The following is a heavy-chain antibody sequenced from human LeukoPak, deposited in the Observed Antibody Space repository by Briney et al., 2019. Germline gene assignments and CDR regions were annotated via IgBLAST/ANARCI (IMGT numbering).Heavy chain of an antibody. D-gene: IGHD5-24*01. CDR2: ISYDGSNK. J-gene: IGHJ3*02. V-gene: IGHV3-30*04. CDR1: GFTFSSYA. CDR3: ARARDGYNDDAFDI. Sequence: PGGSLRLSCAASGFTFSSYAMHWVRQAPGKGLEWVAVISYDGSNKYYADSVKGRFTISRDNSKNTLYLQMNSLRAEDTAVYCCARARDGYNDDAFDIWGQGTMVTVSS.